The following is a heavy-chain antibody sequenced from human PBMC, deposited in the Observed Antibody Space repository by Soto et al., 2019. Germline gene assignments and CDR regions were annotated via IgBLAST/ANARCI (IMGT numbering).Heavy chain of an antibody. D-gene: IGHD1-26*01. V-gene: IGHV1-69*02. CDR1: GGTFSNYN. CDR2: IIPILGIA. Sequence: QVQLVQSGAEVKKPGSSVKVSCKASGGTFSNYNISWVRQAPGQGLEWMGRIIPILGIANYSQKFQGRVTITADKSTSTAYMELSSLRSEDTAVYYCAGDTYSGTGFDLWGRGTLVTVSS. CDR3: AGDTYSGTGFDL. J-gene: IGHJ2*01.